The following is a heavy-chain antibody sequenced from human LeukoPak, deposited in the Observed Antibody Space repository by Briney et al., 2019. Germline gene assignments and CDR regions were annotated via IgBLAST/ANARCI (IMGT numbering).Heavy chain of an antibody. J-gene: IGHJ4*02. CDR3: AKLRSGDPVAATNY. CDR2: ISGSDGST. D-gene: IGHD2-15*01. V-gene: IGHV3-23*01. Sequence: PGGALRLPCAASVFIFSNYAMSWVRQAPGKGLEWVSTISGSDGSTYYADSVKGRFTISRDNSKNTLYLQMNSLRVDDTAVYYCAKLRSGDPVAATNYWGQGTLVTVSS. CDR1: VFIFSNYA.